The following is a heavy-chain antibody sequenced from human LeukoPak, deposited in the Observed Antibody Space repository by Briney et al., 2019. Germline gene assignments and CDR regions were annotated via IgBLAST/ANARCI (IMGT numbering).Heavy chain of an antibody. CDR2: ISWNSGSI. CDR3: ARQLVWWELLD. Sequence: GGSLRLSCAASGFTFDDYAMHWVRQAPGKGLEWVSGISWNSGSIGYADSVKGRFTISGDNAKNSLYLQMNSLRAEDTAVYYCARQLVWWELLDWGQGTLVTVSS. V-gene: IGHV3-9*01. D-gene: IGHD1-26*01. J-gene: IGHJ4*02. CDR1: GFTFDDYA.